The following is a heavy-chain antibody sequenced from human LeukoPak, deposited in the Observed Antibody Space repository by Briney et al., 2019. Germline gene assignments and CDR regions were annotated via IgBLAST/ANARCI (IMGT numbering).Heavy chain of an antibody. Sequence: GGSLRLSCAASGFTFSSYWMNWVRQAPGRGLEWVANINQDGSAQYYVDSVKGRFTISRDNAKNLLYLQMSSLRVEDTAVYYCASWAGNAQSDSWTGPFDYWGQGTLVTVSS. CDR2: INQDGSAQ. J-gene: IGHJ4*02. CDR1: GFTFSSYW. D-gene: IGHD3/OR15-3a*01. CDR3: ASWAGNAQSDSWTGPFDY. V-gene: IGHV3-7*01.